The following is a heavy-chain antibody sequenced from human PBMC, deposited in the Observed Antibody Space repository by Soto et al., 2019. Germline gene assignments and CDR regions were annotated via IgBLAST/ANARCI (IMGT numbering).Heavy chain of an antibody. Sequence: PGGSLRLSCVASGFSFISYSMVWVRQAPGKGLEWVSYIFVTSTTIYYADSVKGRFTVSRDNAQNSLFLLMNSLTAEDTAVYYCARDKDWAFDYWGQGTLVTVSS. CDR1: GFSFISYS. CDR2: IFVTSTTI. CDR3: ARDKDWAFDY. D-gene: IGHD3-9*01. V-gene: IGHV3-48*04. J-gene: IGHJ4*02.